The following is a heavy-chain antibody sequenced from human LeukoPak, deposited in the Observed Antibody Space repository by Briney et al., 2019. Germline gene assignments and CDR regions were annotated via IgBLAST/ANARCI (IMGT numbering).Heavy chain of an antibody. J-gene: IGHJ4*02. Sequence: SETLSLTCSVSGGSISSSYWSWIRQPAGKGLEWIGRIYTSGSTNYNPSLKSRVTMSVDTSKNQFSLKLSSVTAADTAVYYCAREDHGSGSFDYWGQGTLVTVSS. CDR2: IYTSGST. CDR3: AREDHGSGSFDY. V-gene: IGHV4-4*07. D-gene: IGHD3-10*01. CDR1: GGSISSSY.